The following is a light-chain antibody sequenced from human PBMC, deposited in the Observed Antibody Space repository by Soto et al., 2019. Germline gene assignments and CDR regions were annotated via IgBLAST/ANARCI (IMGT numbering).Light chain of an antibody. V-gene: IGLV1-40*01. CDR2: GNS. CDR3: QSYDSSLSGPYV. CDR1: SSNIGAGYD. Sequence: QSVLTQPPSVSGAPGQRVTISCTGSSSNIGAGYDVRWYQQLPGTAPKLLIYGNSNRPSGVPDRSSGSKSGTSASLAITGLQAEDEADYYCQSYDSSLSGPYVFGTGTKVTVL. J-gene: IGLJ1*01.